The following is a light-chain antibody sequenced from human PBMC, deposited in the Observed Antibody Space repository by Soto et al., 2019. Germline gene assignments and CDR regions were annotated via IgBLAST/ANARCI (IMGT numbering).Light chain of an antibody. CDR2: DVS. CDR3: SSYTGSSTI. CDR1: INDIGSYKY. V-gene: IGLV2-14*03. Sequence: QSALTQPASASGSPGQSITISCTGTINDIGSYKYVSWYQQHPGRAPQLIIYDVSYRPSGVSDRFSGSKSGNTASLTISGLRAEDEADYYCSSYTGSSTIFGGGTKLTVL. J-gene: IGLJ2*01.